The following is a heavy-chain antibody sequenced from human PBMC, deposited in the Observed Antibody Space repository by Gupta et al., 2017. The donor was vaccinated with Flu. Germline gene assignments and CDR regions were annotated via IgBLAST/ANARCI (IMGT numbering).Heavy chain of an antibody. CDR2: TSARADSS. J-gene: IGHJ5*02. D-gene: IGHD6-19*01. Sequence: YPMGSLRQAPGNALECVSGTSARADSSYYADYVKGRFTISRDNSMNTLYLQISSLRIEDSAIYYCARDKAYQWWFVIWGQGTRVTVS. V-gene: IGHV3-23*01. CDR3: ARDKAYQWWFVI. CDR1: YP.